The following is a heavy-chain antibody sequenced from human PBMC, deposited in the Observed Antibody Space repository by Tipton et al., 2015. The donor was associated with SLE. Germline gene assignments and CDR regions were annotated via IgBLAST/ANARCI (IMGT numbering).Heavy chain of an antibody. CDR1: GFTFSSYW. Sequence: SLRLSCAASGFTFSSYWIHWVRQAPGKGLVWVSAISGSGGSTYYADSVKGRFTISRDNSKNTLYLQMNSLRAEDTAVYYCAGNLMVGAYYYYYYGMDVWGQGTTVTVSS. CDR2: ISGSGGST. CDR3: AGNLMVGAYYYYYYGMDV. J-gene: IGHJ6*02. D-gene: IGHD1-26*01. V-gene: IGHV3-23*01.